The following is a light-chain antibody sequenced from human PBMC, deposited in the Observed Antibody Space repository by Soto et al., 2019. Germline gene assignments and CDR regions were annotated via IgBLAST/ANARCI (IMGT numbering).Light chain of an antibody. CDR1: QTVNSY. J-gene: IGKJ2*02. CDR2: DAS. Sequence: IVLTQSPATQSLSPGERANLSCRASQTVNSYLAWYQQKPGPAPRLLIYDASNRATGIPARFSGSGSGTDFTLTISNLDHEDFAVYFCQQRSNWPPTCTFGQGTKLEIK. V-gene: IGKV3-11*01. CDR3: QQRSNWPPTCT.